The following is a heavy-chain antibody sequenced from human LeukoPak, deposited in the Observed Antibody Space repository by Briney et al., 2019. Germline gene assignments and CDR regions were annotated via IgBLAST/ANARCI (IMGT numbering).Heavy chain of an antibody. Sequence: GGSLRLSCAASGFTFSSYWMSWVRQALGEGLEWVANIKQDGSEKYYVDSVKGGFTISRDNAKDSLYLQMNSLRAEDTAVYYCARDPPHPESLEWLRPFDSWGQGTLVTVSS. D-gene: IGHD3-3*01. CDR2: IKQDGSEK. J-gene: IGHJ5*01. CDR3: ARDPPHPESLEWLRPFDS. V-gene: IGHV3-7*01. CDR1: GFTFSSYW.